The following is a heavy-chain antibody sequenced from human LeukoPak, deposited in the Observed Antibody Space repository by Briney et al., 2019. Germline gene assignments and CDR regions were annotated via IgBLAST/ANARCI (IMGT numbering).Heavy chain of an antibody. CDR3: AKDTYLRYGSGSYYTN. CDR2: ISWNSGSI. Sequence: AGGSLRLSCAASGFTFDDYAMHWVRQAPGKGLEWVSGISWNSGSIGYADSVKGRFTISRDNAKNSLYLQMNSLRAEDTALYYCAKDTYLRYGSGSYYTNWGRGTLVTVSS. CDR1: GFTFDDYA. J-gene: IGHJ4*02. D-gene: IGHD3-10*01. V-gene: IGHV3-9*01.